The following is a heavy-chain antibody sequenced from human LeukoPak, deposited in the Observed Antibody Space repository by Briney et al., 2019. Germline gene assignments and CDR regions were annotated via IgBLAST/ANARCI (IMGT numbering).Heavy chain of an antibody. V-gene: IGHV1-8*01. CDR3: ARRPIYSYGLDY. Sequence: ASVTVSCKASGYTFTSYDINWVRQATGQGLEWMGWMNPNSGNTGYAQKFQGRVTMTRNTSISTAYMELSSLRSEDTAVYYCARRPIYSYGLDYWGQGTLVTVSS. J-gene: IGHJ4*02. CDR1: GYTFTSYD. CDR2: MNPNSGNT. D-gene: IGHD5-18*01.